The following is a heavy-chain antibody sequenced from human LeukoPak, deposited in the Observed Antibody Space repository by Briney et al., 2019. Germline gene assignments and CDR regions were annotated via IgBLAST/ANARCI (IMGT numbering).Heavy chain of an antibody. Sequence: SVKVSCKASGGTFSSYAISWVRQAPGQGLEWMGRIIPIFGIANYAQKFQGRVTITADKSKSTAYMELSSLRSEDTAVYYCAREPESGAPDYWGQGTLVTVSS. D-gene: IGHD3-10*01. V-gene: IGHV1-69*04. CDR3: AREPESGAPDY. CDR1: GGTFSSYA. J-gene: IGHJ4*02. CDR2: IIPIFGIA.